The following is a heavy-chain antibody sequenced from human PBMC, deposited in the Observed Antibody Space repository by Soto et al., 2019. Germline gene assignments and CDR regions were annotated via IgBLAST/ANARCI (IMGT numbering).Heavy chain of an antibody. Sequence: SETLSLTCTVSRGYVNTFHWSWVRQPAGKGLEWIGRIFPNGNTDYSPSLKSRVTLSVDTSKNQISLNLTSVTAADMAVYYCAREGPWVPYYYDSSPYTFENWFDPWGQGTLVTVSS. CDR3: AREGPWVPYYYDSSPYTFENWFDP. CDR1: RGYVNTFH. CDR2: IFPNGNT. V-gene: IGHV4-4*07. J-gene: IGHJ5*02. D-gene: IGHD3-22*01.